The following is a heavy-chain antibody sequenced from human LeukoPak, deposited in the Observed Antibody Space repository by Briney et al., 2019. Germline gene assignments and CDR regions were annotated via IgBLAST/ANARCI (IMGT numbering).Heavy chain of an antibody. CDR2: IYYSGST. CDR3: ARVAADSNLDHAFDI. V-gene: IGHV4-31*03. CDR1: GGSISSGGYY. Sequence: SQTLSLTCTVSGGSISSGGYYWRWIRQHPGKGLEWIGYIYYSGSTYYNPSLKSRVTISVDTSKNQFSLKLSSVTAADTAVYYCARVAADSNLDHAFDIWGQGTMVTVSP. D-gene: IGHD4-11*01. J-gene: IGHJ3*02.